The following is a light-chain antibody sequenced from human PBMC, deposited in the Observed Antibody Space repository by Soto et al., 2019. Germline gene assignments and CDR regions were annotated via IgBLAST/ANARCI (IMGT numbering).Light chain of an antibody. CDR1: QSGSNNY. Sequence: EIVLTQSPGTRSLSPGERATLSFRASQSGSNNYLAWYQQKPGQAPRRLVFDAAGRATGIPDRFSGSGSGTDFTLTLSGLEPEDFAVYYCQQYGTSPTFGQGTQGEIK. V-gene: IGKV3-20*01. CDR3: QQYGTSPT. CDR2: DAA. J-gene: IGKJ1*01.